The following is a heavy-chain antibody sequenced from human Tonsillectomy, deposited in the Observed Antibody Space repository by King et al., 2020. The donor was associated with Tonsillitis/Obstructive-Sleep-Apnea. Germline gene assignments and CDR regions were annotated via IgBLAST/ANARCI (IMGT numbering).Heavy chain of an antibody. Sequence: VQLVESGAEVKKPGSSVKVSCKASGGTFSSYAISWVRQAPGQGLEWMGGIIPIFGTANYAQKFQGRVTMTADESTSTAYMELSSLRSEDTAVYYCARDRGYCSSTSCQYFDYWGQGTLVTVSS. D-gene: IGHD2-2*01. CDR3: ARDRGYCSSTSCQYFDY. J-gene: IGHJ4*02. CDR1: GGTFSSYA. V-gene: IGHV1-69*01. CDR2: IIPIFGTA.